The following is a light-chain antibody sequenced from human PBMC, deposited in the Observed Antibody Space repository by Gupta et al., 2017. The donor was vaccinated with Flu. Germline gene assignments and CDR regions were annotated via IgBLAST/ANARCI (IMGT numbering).Light chain of an antibody. J-gene: IGKJ4*01. CDR3: QQDDSYPPLT. Sequence: SLSASTGDRVTITCRASQGISSYLAWYQQKPEKAPKRLIYAASTLQSGVPSRFSGSGSGTDFTLTISCLQSEDFAAYYCQQDDSYPPLTFGGGTKVEIK. V-gene: IGKV1-8*01. CDR2: AAS. CDR1: QGISSY.